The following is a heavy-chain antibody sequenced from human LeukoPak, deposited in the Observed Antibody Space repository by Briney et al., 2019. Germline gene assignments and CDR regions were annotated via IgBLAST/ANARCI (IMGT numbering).Heavy chain of an antibody. V-gene: IGHV4-34*01. Sequence: SETLSLTCAVYGGSFSGYYWSWLRQPPGKGLEWIGEINHSGSTNYNPSLKSRVTISVDTSKNQFSLKLSSVTAADTAVYYCARVKYSSSWPTDYWGQGTLVTVSS. CDR3: ARVKYSSSWPTDY. J-gene: IGHJ4*02. CDR1: GGSFSGYY. D-gene: IGHD6-13*01. CDR2: INHSGST.